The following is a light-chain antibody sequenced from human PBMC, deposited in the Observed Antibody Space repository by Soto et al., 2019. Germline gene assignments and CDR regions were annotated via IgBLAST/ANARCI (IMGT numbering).Light chain of an antibody. V-gene: IGKV1-27*01. J-gene: IGKJ1*01. CDR3: QKYNIAPWT. CDR2: AAS. Sequence: DIQMTQSPSSLSAYVGDRVTITCRASQAISNYLAWYQQKPGKVPKLLIYAASTLQSGVPSRFSGSGSGTDFTLTISSLHPEDVATYYCQKYNIAPWTFGQGTKVEIK. CDR1: QAISNY.